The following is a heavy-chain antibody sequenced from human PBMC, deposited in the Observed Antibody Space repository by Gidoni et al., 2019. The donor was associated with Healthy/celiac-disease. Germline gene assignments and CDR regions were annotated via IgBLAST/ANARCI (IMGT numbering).Heavy chain of an antibody. CDR3: ANVPPVAAAPSPDFDY. J-gene: IGHJ4*02. Sequence: QVQLVESGGGVVQPGRSLRLSCAASGFTFSSYAMHWVRQAPGKGLEWVAVISYDGSNKYYADSVKGRFTISRDNSKNTLYLQMNSLRAEDTAVYYCANVPPVAAAPSPDFDYWGQGTLVTVSS. V-gene: IGHV3-30*01. CDR2: ISYDGSNK. CDR1: GFTFSSYA. D-gene: IGHD6-13*01.